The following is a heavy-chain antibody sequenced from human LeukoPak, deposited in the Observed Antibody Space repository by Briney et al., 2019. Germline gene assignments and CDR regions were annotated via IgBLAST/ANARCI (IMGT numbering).Heavy chain of an antibody. CDR2: INHSGST. V-gene: IGHV4-34*01. Sequence: SETLSLTCAVYGGSFSGYYWSWIRQHPGKGLEWIGEINHSGSTNYNPSLKSRVTISVDTSKNQFSLKLSSVTAAETRVYYCARGLTPDAFDIWGQGTMVTVSS. J-gene: IGHJ3*02. CDR3: ARGLTPDAFDI. CDR1: GGSFSGYY.